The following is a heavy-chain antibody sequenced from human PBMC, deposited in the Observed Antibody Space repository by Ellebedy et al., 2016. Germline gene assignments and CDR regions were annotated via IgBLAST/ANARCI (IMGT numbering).Heavy chain of an antibody. J-gene: IGHJ4*02. V-gene: IGHV3-30*04. CDR2: ISFDGHNK. CDR1: GFTFSSYA. D-gene: IGHD6-13*01. Sequence: GGSLRLSCAASGFTFSSYAVHWVRQAPGKGLEPVTFISFDGHNKHYADSVKGRFTISRDNSKNTLYLQMNSLRAEDTAVYYCARGSSWYELEAYYFDYWGQGTLVTVSS. CDR3: ARGSSWYELEAYYFDY.